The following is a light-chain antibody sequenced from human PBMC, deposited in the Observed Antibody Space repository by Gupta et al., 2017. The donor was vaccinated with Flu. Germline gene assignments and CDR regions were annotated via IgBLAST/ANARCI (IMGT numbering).Light chain of an antibody. CDR3: CSYGGTYIS. J-gene: IGLJ2*01. CDR2: DVT. Sequence: QSPLPRLLTVSGCPGQSFALTRPGTSSDVGRYNYVAWYQQSPGSAPQLIIYDVTRRPSGVPDRFSGSKSGNTASLTISGLQAEDEADYHCCSYGGTYISVGGGTRLTVL. V-gene: IGLV2-11*01. CDR1: SSDVGRYNY.